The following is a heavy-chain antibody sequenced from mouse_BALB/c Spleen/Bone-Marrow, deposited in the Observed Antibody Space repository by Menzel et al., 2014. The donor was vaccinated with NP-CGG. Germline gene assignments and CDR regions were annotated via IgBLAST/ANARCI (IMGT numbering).Heavy chain of an antibody. CDR3: ARHAYYDQTEVSFVY. Sequence: EVNVVESGGGLVKSGGSLKLSCAASGFTFNNYGMSWVRQTPEKRLEWVATISGGGSYTFYPDSVKGRFTISRDNAKNDLYLQLSSLRSEDTALYYCARHAYYDQTEVSFVYWGQGTLVTVSA. CDR1: GFTFNNYG. CDR2: ISGGGSYT. J-gene: IGHJ3*01. D-gene: IGHD2-4*01. V-gene: IGHV5-9-2*01.